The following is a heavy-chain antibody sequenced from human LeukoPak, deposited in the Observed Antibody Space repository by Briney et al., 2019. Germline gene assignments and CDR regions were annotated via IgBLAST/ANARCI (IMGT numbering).Heavy chain of an antibody. V-gene: IGHV3-23*01. CDR3: AKDKAVTVDYFDY. Sequence: PGGSLRLSCAASGFAFSSYAMSWVRQAPGKGLEWVSAISGSGGSTYYADSVKGRFTISRDNSKNTLYLQMNSLRAEDTAVYYCAKDKAVTVDYFDYWGQGTLVTVSS. D-gene: IGHD5-18*01. J-gene: IGHJ4*02. CDR1: GFAFSSYA. CDR2: ISGSGGST.